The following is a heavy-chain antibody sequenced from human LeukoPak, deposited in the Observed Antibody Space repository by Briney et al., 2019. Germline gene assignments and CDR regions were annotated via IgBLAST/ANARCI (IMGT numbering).Heavy chain of an antibody. D-gene: IGHD3-22*01. J-gene: IGHJ4*02. Sequence: TGGSLRLSCAASGFTFSSYAMSWVRQAPGKGLEWVSAISGSGGSTYYADSVKGRFTISRDNSKNTLYLQMNSLRAEDTAVYYCARGSDYYDSSGYYYSDYWGQGTLVTVSS. CDR3: ARGSDYYDSSGYYYSDY. CDR1: GFTFSSYA. CDR2: ISGSGGST. V-gene: IGHV3-23*01.